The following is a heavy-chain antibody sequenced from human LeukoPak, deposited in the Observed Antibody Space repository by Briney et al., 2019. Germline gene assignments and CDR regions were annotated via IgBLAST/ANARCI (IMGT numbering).Heavy chain of an antibody. CDR1: GGSISSSSYY. D-gene: IGHD1-26*01. CDR3: ARSRVGTTVYAFDI. CDR2: IHSSGST. V-gene: IGHV4-61*05. J-gene: IGHJ3*02. Sequence: SETLSLTCTVSGGSISSSSYYWGWIRQPPGKGLEWIGYIHSSGSTHYNPSLKSRVTISVDTSKNQSSLKLSSVTAADTAVYYCARSRVGTTVYAFDIWGPGTTVIVSS.